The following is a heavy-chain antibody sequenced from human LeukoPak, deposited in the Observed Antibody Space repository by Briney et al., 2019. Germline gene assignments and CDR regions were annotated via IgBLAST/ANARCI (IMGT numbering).Heavy chain of an antibody. J-gene: IGHJ4*02. D-gene: IGHD3-10*01. CDR1: GFTFSRYS. CDR3: ARDLWFGDPLVKD. Sequence: GGSLRLSCAASGFTFSRYSMNWVRQAPGKELEWISYISSSRSTIYYADSVKGRFTISRDNAKNSLYLQMNSLRAEDTAVYYCARDLWFGDPLVKDWGQGTLVTVSS. V-gene: IGHV3-48*01. CDR2: ISSSRSTI.